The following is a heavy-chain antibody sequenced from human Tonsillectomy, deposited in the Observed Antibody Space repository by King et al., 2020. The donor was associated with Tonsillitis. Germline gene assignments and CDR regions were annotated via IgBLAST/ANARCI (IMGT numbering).Heavy chain of an antibody. CDR2: INHSGSS. CDR1: GESLSGYY. D-gene: IGHD3-22*01. J-gene: IGHJ6*02. V-gene: IGHV4-34*01. Sequence: VQLQQWGAGLLKPSETLSLTCAVYGESLSGYYWSWIRQPPGKGLEWIGEINHSGSSNYIASLKSRVTISVDTSKNQFSLKLRSVTAADTAVYYCASQPREYYDTSGNYARYLPSNGLDVWGQGTTVTVSS. CDR3: ASQPREYYDTSGNYARYLPSNGLDV.